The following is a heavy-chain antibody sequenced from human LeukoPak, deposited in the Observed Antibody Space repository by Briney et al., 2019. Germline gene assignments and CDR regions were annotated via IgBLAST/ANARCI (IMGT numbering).Heavy chain of an antibody. J-gene: IGHJ5*02. V-gene: IGHV3-33*06. Sequence: PGEPLSLPCAVSGFTFSSFGMLWVRQPPGKGLEWVAAIWYDGSNKYYAASVKGRHTIARDNSKHTLYLQMNDLLADAPAVYDCAKALTQWLVLPLGPWGQGTLVTVSS. CDR3: AKALTQWLVLPLGP. D-gene: IGHD6-19*01. CDR1: GFTFSSFG. CDR2: IWYDGSNK.